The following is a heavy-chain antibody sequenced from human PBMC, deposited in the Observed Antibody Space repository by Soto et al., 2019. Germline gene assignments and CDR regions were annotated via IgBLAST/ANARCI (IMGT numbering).Heavy chain of an antibody. D-gene: IGHD2-2*01. Sequence: GSLRLSCAASGFTVSSNYMSWVRQAPGKGLEWVSVIYSGGSTYYADSVKGRFTISRDNSKNTLYLQMNSLRAEDTAVYYCARGSCSSTSCYRVNWFDPWGQGTLVTVSS. V-gene: IGHV3-53*01. CDR3: ARGSCSSTSCYRVNWFDP. CDR2: IYSGGST. J-gene: IGHJ5*02. CDR1: GFTVSSNY.